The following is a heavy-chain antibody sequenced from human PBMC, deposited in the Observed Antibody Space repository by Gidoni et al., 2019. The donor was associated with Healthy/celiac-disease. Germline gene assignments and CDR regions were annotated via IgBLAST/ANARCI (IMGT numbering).Heavy chain of an antibody. V-gene: IGHV4-31*03. Sequence: QVQLQESGPGLVKPSLTLSLSCTVPGGPISSGGYYWSWIRQHPGKGLDWSGYIYYSGCTYYNPSLKSRVTMSVDTSKNQFSLKLSSETAADTDVYYCARGVSTGGFDYWGQGTLVTVSS. CDR3: ARGVSTGGFDY. CDR2: IYYSGCT. CDR1: GGPISSGGYY. J-gene: IGHJ4*02.